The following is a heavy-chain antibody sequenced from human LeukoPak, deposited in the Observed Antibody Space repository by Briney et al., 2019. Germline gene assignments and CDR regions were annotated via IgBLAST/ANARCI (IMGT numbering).Heavy chain of an antibody. CDR2: INPNSGGT. J-gene: IGHJ4*02. D-gene: IGHD2-15*01. CDR1: GYTFTGYY. Sequence: ASVKVSCKASGYTFTGYYMHWVRQAPGQVLEWMGWINPNSGGTNYAQKFQGRVTMTRDTSISTAYMELSRLRSDDTAVYYCATPRGPNCSGGSCYGGGFDYWGQGTLVTVSS. V-gene: IGHV1-2*02. CDR3: ATPRGPNCSGGSCYGGGFDY.